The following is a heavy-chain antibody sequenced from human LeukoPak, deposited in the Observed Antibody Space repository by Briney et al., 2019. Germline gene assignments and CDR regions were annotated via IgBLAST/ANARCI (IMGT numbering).Heavy chain of an antibody. CDR3: AGTTGPWGGY. J-gene: IGHJ4*02. V-gene: IGHV4-59*08. D-gene: IGHD2/OR15-2a*01. CDR2: IYYSGST. Sequence: SETLSLTCTVSGGSISSYYWSWIRQPPGKGLEWIGYIYYSGSTNYNPSLKSRVTISADTSKNQFSLKLSSVTAADTAVYYCAGTTGPWGGYWGQGTLVTVSS. CDR1: GGSISSYY.